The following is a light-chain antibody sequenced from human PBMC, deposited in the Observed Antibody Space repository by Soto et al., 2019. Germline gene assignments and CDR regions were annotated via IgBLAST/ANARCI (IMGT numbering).Light chain of an antibody. Sequence: QAVVTQEPSLTVSPGGTVTLTCGSSTGAVTNSHYPYWFQHKPGQAPRTLIYGTSNRHSWTPARFSGSLLEGKAALTLSGAQSEDDAEYNCLLSNVGDRPVFGGGTQLTVL. CDR2: GTS. CDR3: LLSNVGDRPV. CDR1: TGAVTNSHY. J-gene: IGLJ7*01. V-gene: IGLV7-46*01.